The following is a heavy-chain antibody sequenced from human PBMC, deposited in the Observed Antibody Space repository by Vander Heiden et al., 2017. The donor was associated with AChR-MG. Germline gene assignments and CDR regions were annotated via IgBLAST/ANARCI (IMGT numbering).Heavy chain of an antibody. V-gene: IGHV3-9*01. J-gene: IGHJ4*02. D-gene: IGHD1-26*01. CDR2: ISWNSGSI. CDR3: AKDNWGGSFGIDY. CDR1: GFTFDDYA. Sequence: EVQLVESGGGLVQPGRSLRLSCAASGFTFDDYAMHWVRQAPGKGLEWVSGISWNSGSIGYADSVKGRFTISRDNAKNSLYLQMNSLRAEDTALYYCAKDNWGGSFGIDYWGQGTLVTVSS.